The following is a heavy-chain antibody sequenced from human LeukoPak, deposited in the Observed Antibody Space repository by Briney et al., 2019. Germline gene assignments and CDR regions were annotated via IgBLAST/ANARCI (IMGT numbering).Heavy chain of an antibody. J-gene: IGHJ6*03. CDR3: ARHYYGGFDYYYNYMDV. CDR2: VYYSGST. V-gene: IGHV4-39*01. CDR1: GGSISRSTFF. Sequence: SETLSLTCTISGGSISRSTFFWGWIRQPPGKGLEWIGTVYYSGSTYYNPSLKSRVTVSVDTPKNQFSLKVISVTAADTAVYYCARHYYGGFDYYYNYMDVWGKGATVTVSS. D-gene: IGHD3-10*01.